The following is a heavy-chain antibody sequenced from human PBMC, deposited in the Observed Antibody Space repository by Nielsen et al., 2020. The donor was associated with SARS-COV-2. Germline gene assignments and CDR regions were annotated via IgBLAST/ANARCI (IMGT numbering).Heavy chain of an antibody. CDR1: GYTFTGYY. Sequence: ASVKVSCKASGYTFTGYYMHWVRQAPGQGLEWMGWISAYNGNTNYAQKLQGRVTVTTDTSTSTAYMELRSLRSDDTAVYYCARGGAILTYYDFWSGYSWFDPWGQGTLVTVSS. V-gene: IGHV1-18*04. J-gene: IGHJ5*02. D-gene: IGHD3-3*01. CDR2: ISAYNGNT. CDR3: ARGGAILTYYDFWSGYSWFDP.